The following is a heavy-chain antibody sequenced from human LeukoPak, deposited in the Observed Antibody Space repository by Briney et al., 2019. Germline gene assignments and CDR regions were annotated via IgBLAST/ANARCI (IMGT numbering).Heavy chain of an antibody. CDR1: GFTFSSYA. Sequence: GGSLRLSCAASGFTFSSYAMHWVRQAPGKGLEYVAVISGDGSNKYYADSVKGRFTISRDNSKNTRYLQMNSLRAEDTAVYYCARTPQNSSGWYGFDYWGQGTLVTVSS. CDR2: ISGDGSNK. D-gene: IGHD6-19*01. V-gene: IGHV3-30-3*01. CDR3: ARTPQNSSGWYGFDY. J-gene: IGHJ4*02.